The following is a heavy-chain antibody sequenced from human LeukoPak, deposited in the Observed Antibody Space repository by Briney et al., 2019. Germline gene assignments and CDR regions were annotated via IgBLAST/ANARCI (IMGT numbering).Heavy chain of an antibody. Sequence: SETLSLTCAVYGGSFSGYYWSWIRQPPGKGLEWIGEINHSGSTNYNPSLKGRVTISVDTSKNQFSLKLSSVTAADTAVYYCARGVYCSSTSCYQYYMDVWGKGTTVTVSS. CDR2: INHSGST. V-gene: IGHV4-34*01. D-gene: IGHD2-2*01. CDR1: GGSFSGYY. J-gene: IGHJ6*03. CDR3: ARGVYCSSTSCYQYYMDV.